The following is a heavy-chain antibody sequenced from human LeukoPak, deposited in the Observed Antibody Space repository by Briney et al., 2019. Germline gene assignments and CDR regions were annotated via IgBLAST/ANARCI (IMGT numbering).Heavy chain of an antibody. CDR1: GYTFTSYD. J-gene: IGHJ3*02. CDR3: ARSITVFGVVIVWAFDI. V-gene: IGHV1-8*01. CDR2: MNPNSGNT. D-gene: IGHD3-3*01. Sequence: ASVKVSCKASGYTFTSYDINRVRQATGQRLEWMGWMNPNSGNTGYAQKSQGRVTMTRNTSISTAYMELSSLRSEDTAVYYCARSITVFGVVIVWAFDIWGQGTMVTVSS.